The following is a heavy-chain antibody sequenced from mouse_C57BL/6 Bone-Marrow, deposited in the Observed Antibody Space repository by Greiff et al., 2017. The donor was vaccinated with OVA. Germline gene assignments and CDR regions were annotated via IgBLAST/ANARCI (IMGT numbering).Heavy chain of an antibody. V-gene: IGHV2-6-1*01. CDR3: ARHEDSNFWFAY. Sequence: QVQLQQSGPGLVAPSQSLSITCTVSGFSLTSYGVHWVRQPPGKGLEWLVVIWSDGSTTYNSALKSRLSISKDNSKSQVFLKMNSLQTDDTAMYYCARHEDSNFWFAYWGQGTLVTVSA. CDR1: GFSLTSYG. D-gene: IGHD2-5*01. J-gene: IGHJ3*01. CDR2: IWSDGST.